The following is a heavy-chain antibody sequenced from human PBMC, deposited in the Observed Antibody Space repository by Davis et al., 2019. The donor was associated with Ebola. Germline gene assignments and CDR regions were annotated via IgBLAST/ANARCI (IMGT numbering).Heavy chain of an antibody. CDR3: ARDGIVVAALDY. V-gene: IGHV1-18*01. D-gene: IGHD3-22*01. J-gene: IGHJ4*02. CDR2: ISAYNGNT. CDR1: GGTFRSYA. Sequence: ASVKVSCKASGGTFRSYAISWVRQAPGQGLEWMGWISAYNGNTNYAQKLQGRVTMTTDTSTSTAYMELRSLRSDDTAVYYCARDGIVVAALDYWGQGTLVTVSS.